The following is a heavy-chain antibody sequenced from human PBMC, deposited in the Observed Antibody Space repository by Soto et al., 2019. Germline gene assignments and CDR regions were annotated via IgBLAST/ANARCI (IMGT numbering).Heavy chain of an antibody. CDR1: GFTFSSYA. J-gene: IGHJ4*02. CDR3: EKSLVARPYDY. CDR2: ISGSGGNT. D-gene: IGHD6-6*01. Sequence: EVQLLESGGGLVQPGGSLRLSCAASGFTFSSYAMSWVRQAPGKGLEWVAAISGSGGNTYYVDAVKGRFTIPRDKSNNTLYLQMNSLRAEDTAVYYCEKSLVARPYDYWGQGTLVTVSS. V-gene: IGHV3-23*01.